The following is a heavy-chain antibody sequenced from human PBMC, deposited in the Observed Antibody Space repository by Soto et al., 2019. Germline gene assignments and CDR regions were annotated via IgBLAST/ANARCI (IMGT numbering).Heavy chain of an antibody. Sequence: ASVKVSCKASGYTFTSYCMHWVRQAPGQGLEWMGIINPSGGSTSYAQKFQGRVTMTRDTSTSTVYMELSSLRSEDTAVNYCARANFYGDSHWYFDLRGRGTLVPVSS. CDR1: GYTFTSYC. CDR3: ARANFYGDSHWYFDL. CDR2: INPSGGST. J-gene: IGHJ2*01. V-gene: IGHV1-46*01. D-gene: IGHD4-17*01.